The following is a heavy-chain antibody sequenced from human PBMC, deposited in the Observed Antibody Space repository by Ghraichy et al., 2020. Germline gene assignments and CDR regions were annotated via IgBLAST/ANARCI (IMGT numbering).Heavy chain of an antibody. CDR1: GGSISSSSYY. CDR2: IYYSGST. V-gene: IGHV4-39*01. CDR3: ARHNPTLGRYSRGDYFDY. Sequence: SETLSLTCTVSGGSISSSSYYWGWIRQPPGKGLEWIGSIYYSGSTYYNPSLKSRVTISVDTSKNQFSLKLSSVTAADTAVYYCARHNPTLGRYSRGDYFDYWGQGTLVTVSS. D-gene: IGHD5-18*01. J-gene: IGHJ4*02.